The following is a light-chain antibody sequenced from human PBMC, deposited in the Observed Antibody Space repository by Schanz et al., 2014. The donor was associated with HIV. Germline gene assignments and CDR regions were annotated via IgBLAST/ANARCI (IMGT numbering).Light chain of an antibody. Sequence: QLVLTQSPSASASLGASVKLTCTLDTGHRTYAIAWHQQQPETGPRYLMNLNSDGSHSKGDGIPDRFSGSSAGAERYLTISSLQSEDEADYYCQTWATGIVVFGGGTKVTVL. CDR1: TGHRTYA. CDR3: QTWATGIVV. J-gene: IGLJ2*01. V-gene: IGLV4-69*02. CDR2: LNSDGSH.